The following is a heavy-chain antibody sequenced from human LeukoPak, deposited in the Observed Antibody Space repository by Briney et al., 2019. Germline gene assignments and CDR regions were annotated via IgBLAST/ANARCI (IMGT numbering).Heavy chain of an antibody. Sequence: GGSLRLSCTVSGFTVSINSMSWVRQAPGKGLEWVSIISSGSSAIFSADALKGRFTISRDDAKNLLYLDMNSLRAEDTAVCYCARGHTAVTRHFDFWGQGTLVTVSS. V-gene: IGHV3-21*01. J-gene: IGHJ4*02. CDR2: ISSGSSAI. CDR3: ARGHTAVTRHFDF. D-gene: IGHD4-17*01. CDR1: GFTVSINS.